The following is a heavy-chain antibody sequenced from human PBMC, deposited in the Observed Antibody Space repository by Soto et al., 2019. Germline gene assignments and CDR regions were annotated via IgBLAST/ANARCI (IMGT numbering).Heavy chain of an antibody. CDR1: GGTFNRYA. V-gene: IGHV1-69*01. CDR3: ASSAITLFGVVSIPPHYYSEMDV. J-gene: IGHJ6*02. D-gene: IGHD3-3*01. CDR2: IFPIFGIG. Sequence: QVQLVQSGAEVKKPGSSVKVSCKASGGTFNRYAISWVRQAPGQGLEWMGGIFPIFGIGNDAQRFQGRVTITADESTGTAYMELSSLRSEDMGVYYCASSAITLFGVVSIPPHYYSEMDVWGQGTKVTVSS.